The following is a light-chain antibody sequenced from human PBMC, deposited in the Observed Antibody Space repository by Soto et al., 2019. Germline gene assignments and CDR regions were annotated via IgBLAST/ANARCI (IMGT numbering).Light chain of an antibody. V-gene: IGLV9-49*01. CDR1: TFYSDYK. CDR2: VGTGGIVG. CDR3: GAGHGSGSSFV. J-gene: IGLJ2*01. Sequence: QPVLTQPPSASASLGASVTLTCTLGTFYSDYKVDWYQQSPGKGPRFVMRVGTGGIVGSKGDGIPDPFSVLGSGLNPYLTIKNRRHEDECDYHRGAGHGSGSSFVFGGGTKLTVL.